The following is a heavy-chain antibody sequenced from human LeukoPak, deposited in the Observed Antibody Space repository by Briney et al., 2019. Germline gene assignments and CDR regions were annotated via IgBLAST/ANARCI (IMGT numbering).Heavy chain of an antibody. J-gene: IGHJ4*02. V-gene: IGHV1-3*01. CDR3: ARGYYYGSGNYLGFDY. CDR2: INAGNGNT. CDR1: GYTFTSYA. Sequence: ASVKVSCKASGYTFTSYAMHWVRQAPGQRLEWMGWINAGNGNTKYSQKFQGRVTITRDTSASTAYMELSSLRSEDTAVHYCARGYYYGSGNYLGFDYWGQGTLVTVSS. D-gene: IGHD3-10*01.